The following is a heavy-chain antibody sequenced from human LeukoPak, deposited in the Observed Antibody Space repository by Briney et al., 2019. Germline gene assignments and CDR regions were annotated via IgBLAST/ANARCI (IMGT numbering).Heavy chain of an antibody. V-gene: IGHV1-24*01. CDR3: ATDLDSSGYWSY. D-gene: IGHD3-22*01. J-gene: IGHJ4*02. CDR2: FDPEDGET. Sequence: ASVKVSCKVSGYTLTELSMHWVRQAPGKGLEWVGGFDPEDGETIYAQKFQGRVTMTEDTSTDTAYMKLSSLRSEDTAVYYCATDLDSSGYWSYWGQGTLVTVSS. CDR1: GYTLTELS.